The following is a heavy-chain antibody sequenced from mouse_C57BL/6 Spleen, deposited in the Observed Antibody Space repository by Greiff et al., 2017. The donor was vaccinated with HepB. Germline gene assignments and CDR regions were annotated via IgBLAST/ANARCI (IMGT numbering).Heavy chain of an antibody. CDR1: GFSLTSYG. J-gene: IGHJ4*01. CDR2: IWGVGST. V-gene: IGHV2-6*01. Sequence: VQLQESGPGLVAPSQSLSITCTVSGFSLTSYGVDWVRQSPGKGLEWLGVIWGVGSTNYNSALKSRLNISKDNSKSQVFLKMNSLQTDDTAMYYWASGGYAMDYWGQGTSVTVSS. CDR3: ASGGYAMDY.